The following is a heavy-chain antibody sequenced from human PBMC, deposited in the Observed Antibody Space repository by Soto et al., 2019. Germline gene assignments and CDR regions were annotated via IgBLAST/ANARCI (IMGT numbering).Heavy chain of an antibody. CDR2: ISPYTGTA. CDR3: ARSQGSSTSLEIYYYYYYGMDV. Sequence: VASVKVSCKASGYTFTSYGISWVRQAPGQGLEWMGGISPYTGTANYAQKFQGRVTITADESTSTAYMELSSLRSEDTAVYYCARSQGSSTSLEIYYYYYYGMDVWGQGTTVTVSS. J-gene: IGHJ6*02. CDR1: GYTFTSYG. D-gene: IGHD2-2*01. V-gene: IGHV1-69*13.